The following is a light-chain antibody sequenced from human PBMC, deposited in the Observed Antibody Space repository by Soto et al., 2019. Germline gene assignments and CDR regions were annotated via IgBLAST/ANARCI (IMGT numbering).Light chain of an antibody. CDR3: QQLNKYPST. Sequence: DIQMTQSPSSLSASVGDSVTITCRASQSISKYLIWYQLKPGKAPKLLIYGASTLQSGVPSRFSGSGSGTDFTLTISSLQPEDFATYYCQQLNKYPSTFGGGTKVDIK. CDR1: QSISKY. V-gene: IGKV1-9*01. J-gene: IGKJ4*01. CDR2: GAS.